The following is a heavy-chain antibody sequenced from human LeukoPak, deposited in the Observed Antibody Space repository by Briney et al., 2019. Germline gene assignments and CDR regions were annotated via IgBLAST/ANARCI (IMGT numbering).Heavy chain of an antibody. CDR3: AKSIMTGSGSFYDY. Sequence: GGSLRLSCAASGFTFSSYAMSWVRQAPGKGLEWVSAISGGGGTTYYAGSVKGRFTISRDNSKNTLYLQMNSLGAEDTALYYCAKSIMTGSGSFYDYWGQGTLVTVSS. V-gene: IGHV3-23*01. CDR1: GFTFSSYA. CDR2: ISGGGGTT. J-gene: IGHJ4*02. D-gene: IGHD3-10*01.